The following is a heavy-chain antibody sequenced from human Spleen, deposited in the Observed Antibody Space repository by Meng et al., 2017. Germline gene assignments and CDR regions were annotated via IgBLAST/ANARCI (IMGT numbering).Heavy chain of an antibody. CDR1: GRSISSINW. CDR2: IYHSGST. J-gene: IGHJ4*02. Sequence: HEPLRGSAPSPGHLSGTLSLTCAFSGRSISSINWCSWVRPPPGTGLEWIGEIYHSGSTNYNPSLKSRVTISVDKSKNQFSLKLTSVTAADTAVYYCARKGWLQPHFNSWGQGALVTVSS. D-gene: IGHD5-24*01. V-gene: IGHV4-4*02. CDR3: ARKGWLQPHFNS.